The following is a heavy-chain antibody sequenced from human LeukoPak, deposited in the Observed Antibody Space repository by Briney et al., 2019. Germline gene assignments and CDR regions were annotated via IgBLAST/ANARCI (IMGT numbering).Heavy chain of an antibody. CDR2: IYSGGST. J-gene: IGHJ5*02. CDR3: AGGPKQQLLWGRASNGFDP. CDR1: GFTFRSYW. Sequence: PGGSLRPSCAASGFTFRSYWMSWVRQAPGKGLEWVSVIYSGGSTHYADSVKGRFTISRDNSKNMLYLQMNSLRAEDTAVYYCAGGPKQQLLWGRASNGFDPWGQGTLVTVSS. V-gene: IGHV3-66*01. D-gene: IGHD2-2*01.